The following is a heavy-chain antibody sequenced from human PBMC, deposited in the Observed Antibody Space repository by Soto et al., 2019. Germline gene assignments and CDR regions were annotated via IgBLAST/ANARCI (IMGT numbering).Heavy chain of an antibody. J-gene: IGHJ6*02. V-gene: IGHV3-23*01. D-gene: IGHD6-13*01. CDR3: AKVLGYSSSWYGTTGGTGYYYYGMDV. CDR2: ISGSGGST. CDR1: GFTFSSYA. Sequence: PGGSLRLSCAASGFTFSSYAMSWVRQAPGKGLEWVSAISGSGGSTYYADSVKGRFTISRDNSKNTLYLQMNSLRAEDTAVYYCAKVLGYSSSWYGTTGGTGYYYYGMDVWGQGTTVTVSS.